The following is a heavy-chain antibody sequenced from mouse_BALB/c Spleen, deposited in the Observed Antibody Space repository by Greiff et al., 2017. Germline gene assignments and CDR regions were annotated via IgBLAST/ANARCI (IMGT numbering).Heavy chain of an antibody. Sequence: QVQLKQSGAELVKPGASVKLSCKASGYTFTSYYMYWVKQRPGQGLEWIGEINPSNGGTNFNEKFKSKATLTVDKSSSTAYMQLSSLTSEDSAVYYCTRSLAYWGQGTLVTVSA. CDR1: GYTFTSYY. V-gene: IGHV1S81*02. CDR2: INPSNGGT. CDR3: TRSLAY. J-gene: IGHJ3*01.